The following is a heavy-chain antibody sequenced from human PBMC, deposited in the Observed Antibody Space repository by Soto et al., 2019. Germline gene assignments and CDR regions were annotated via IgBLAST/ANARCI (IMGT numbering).Heavy chain of an antibody. CDR2: HYYSGST. J-gene: IGHJ3*02. CDR1: GGSISSGGYY. CDR3: EGYSYGPPYAFDI. D-gene: IGHD5-18*01. V-gene: IGHV4-31*03. Sequence: SETLSLTCTVSGGSISSGGYYWTWIRQHPGKGLELIGYHYYSGSTYYNPSHKSRVTISVDTSKNQFSLKLSSVTAADTAVYYCEGYSYGPPYAFDIWGQGTMVTVSS.